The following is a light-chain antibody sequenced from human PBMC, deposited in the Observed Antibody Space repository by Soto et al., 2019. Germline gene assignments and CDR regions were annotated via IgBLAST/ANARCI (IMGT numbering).Light chain of an antibody. CDR1: SSDVGSYNL. CDR3: CSYAGSSTYV. Sequence: QPVGAQPAWLSGSLGHSITISCTGTSSDVGSYNLVSLYQQYPDKAPKLLIYEGSKRPSGVSNRFSGSKSGNTASLTISGLQAEDEADYYCCSYAGSSTYVFGIGTKVTVL. V-gene: IGLV2-23*01. J-gene: IGLJ1*01. CDR2: EGS.